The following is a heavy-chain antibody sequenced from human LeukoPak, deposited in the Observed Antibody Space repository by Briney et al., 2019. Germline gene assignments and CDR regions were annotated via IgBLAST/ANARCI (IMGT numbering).Heavy chain of an antibody. Sequence: ASVKVSCKTSDYTFTTYGIVWVRQAPGQGLEWVGWIGAYNGNTDYAQNFQGRVTMTVDTSTKEAYMELRSLRSDDTAVYYCARGRGIYSVSGHYYTTLWFDPWGQGTLVTVSS. CDR3: ARGRGIYSVSGHYYTTLWFDP. J-gene: IGHJ5*02. V-gene: IGHV1-18*01. CDR1: DYTFTTYG. D-gene: IGHD3-10*01. CDR2: IGAYNGNT.